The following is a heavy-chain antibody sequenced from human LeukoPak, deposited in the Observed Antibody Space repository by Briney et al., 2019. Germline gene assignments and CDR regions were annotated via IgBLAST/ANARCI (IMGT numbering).Heavy chain of an antibody. CDR3: ARVGRDTFYYAMDV. D-gene: IGHD1-26*01. J-gene: IGHJ6*02. CDR2: IFYSGST. V-gene: IGHV4-59*12. Sequence: SETLSLTCTVSGGSISSYYWSWIRQPPGEGLEWIGYIFYSGSTYYNPSLKSRVTISVDASKNQFSLKLSSVTAADTAVYYCARVGRDTFYYAMDVCGQGTTVIVSS. CDR1: GGSISSYY.